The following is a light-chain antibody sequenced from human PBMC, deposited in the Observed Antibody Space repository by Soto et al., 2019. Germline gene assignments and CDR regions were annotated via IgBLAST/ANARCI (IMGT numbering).Light chain of an antibody. CDR1: QSISTW. V-gene: IGKV1-5*03. J-gene: IGKJ1*01. CDR3: RHYNSYSET. Sequence: DIQMTQSPSTLSASVGDRVTITCRASQSISTWLAWYHQKPGKAPKLLIYQAYSLESGVPSRFSGSGSGTEFTLTISSLQPDDFATYYCRHYNSYSETFGQGTKVEI. CDR2: QAY.